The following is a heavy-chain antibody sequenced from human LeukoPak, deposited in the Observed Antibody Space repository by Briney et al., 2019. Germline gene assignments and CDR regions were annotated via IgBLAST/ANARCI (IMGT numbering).Heavy chain of an antibody. CDR3: ARVPYDSSGYPFDY. J-gene: IGHJ4*02. CDR2: INHSGST. Sequence: RASETLSLTCAVYGGSFSGYYWSWIRQPPGKGLEWIGEINHSGSTNYNPSLKSRVTISVDTSKNQFSLKLSSVTAADTAVYYCARVPYDSSGYPFDYWGRGTLVTVSS. V-gene: IGHV4-34*01. D-gene: IGHD3-22*01. CDR1: GGSFSGYY.